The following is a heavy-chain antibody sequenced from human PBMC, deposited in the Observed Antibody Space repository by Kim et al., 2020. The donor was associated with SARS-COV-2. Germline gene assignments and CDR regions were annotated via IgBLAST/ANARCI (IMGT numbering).Heavy chain of an antibody. CDR3: ARGVPYGSGSYYNKKKYY. V-gene: IGHV4-34*01. CDR1: GGSFSGYY. Sequence: SETLSLTCAVYGGSFSGYYWSWIRQPPGKGLEWIGEINHSGSTNYNPSLKSRVTISVDTSKNQFSLKLSSVTAADTAVYYCARGVPYGSGSYYNKKKYY. D-gene: IGHD3-10*01. CDR2: INHSGST. J-gene: IGHJ6*01.